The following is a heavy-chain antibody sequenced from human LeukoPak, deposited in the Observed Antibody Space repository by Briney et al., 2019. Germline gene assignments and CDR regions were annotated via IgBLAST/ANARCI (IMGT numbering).Heavy chain of an antibody. CDR2: IKRKSDGGTT. CDR1: EFTFSNAW. Sequence: GGSLRLSCAASEFTFSNAWMSWVRQPPEKGLEWVGRIKRKSDGGTTDYASPVKGRFTISRDDSKNTLYLQMNSLKTEDTAVYYCTTDSRPYYYDSGFDPWGQGTLVTVSS. CDR3: TTDSRPYYYDSGFDP. D-gene: IGHD3-10*01. V-gene: IGHV3-15*01. J-gene: IGHJ5*02.